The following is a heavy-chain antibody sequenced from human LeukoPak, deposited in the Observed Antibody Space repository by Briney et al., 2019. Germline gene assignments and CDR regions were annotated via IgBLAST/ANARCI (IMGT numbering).Heavy chain of an antibody. V-gene: IGHV3-30*18. Sequence: PGGSLRHSYVLSGFTVSCYGMLWVRQAPGKGLEWVAVISNDGSNKYYADSVKGRFTISRDNSKNTVYLQMNSLRSEDTAVYYCRKGRGAFDIWGQGTMVTVSS. D-gene: IGHD3-10*01. CDR2: ISNDGSNK. CDR1: GFTVSCYG. J-gene: IGHJ3*02. CDR3: RKGRGAFDI.